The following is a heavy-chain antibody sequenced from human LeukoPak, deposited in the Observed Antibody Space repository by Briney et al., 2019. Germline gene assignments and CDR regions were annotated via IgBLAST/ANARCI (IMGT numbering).Heavy chain of an antibody. D-gene: IGHD5-18*01. CDR3: AKPIKGSYGSYWYFDL. Sequence: ASVKVSCKASGNTFTGYYMHWVRQAPGQGLEWMGWINPNINGTNYAQKFQGRVTMTGDRSISTAYMELSRLRSDDTAVYYCAKPIKGSYGSYWYFDLWGRGTLVTVSS. V-gene: IGHV1-2*02. J-gene: IGHJ2*01. CDR2: INPNINGT. CDR1: GNTFTGYY.